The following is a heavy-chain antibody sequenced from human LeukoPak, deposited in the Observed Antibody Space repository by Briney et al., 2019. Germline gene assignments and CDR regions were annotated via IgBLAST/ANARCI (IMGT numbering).Heavy chain of an antibody. Sequence: SETLSLTCTVSGGSISSYYWSWIRQPPGKGLEWIGYIYYSGSTNYNPSLKSRVTISVDTSKSQFSLKLSSVTAADTAVYYCARDVEYYYGSGAADWFDPWGQGTLVTVSS. V-gene: IGHV4-59*01. CDR3: ARDVEYYYGSGAADWFDP. D-gene: IGHD3-10*01. J-gene: IGHJ5*02. CDR2: IYYSGST. CDR1: GGSISSYY.